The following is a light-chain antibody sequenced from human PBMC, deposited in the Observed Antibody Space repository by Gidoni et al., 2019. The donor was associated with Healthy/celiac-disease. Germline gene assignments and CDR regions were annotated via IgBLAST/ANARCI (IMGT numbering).Light chain of an antibody. CDR1: QSISSY. CDR3: QQCYSTSCT. CDR2: AAS. V-gene: IGKV1-39*01. Sequence: DFQMTQTQSSLSASVGDRVTITCRASQSISSYLNWYQQKPGKAPKLLIYAASSLQSGVPSRFSGSGSGTDFTLTISSLQPDDFATYYCQQCYSTSCTFGQGTKLEIK. J-gene: IGKJ2*02.